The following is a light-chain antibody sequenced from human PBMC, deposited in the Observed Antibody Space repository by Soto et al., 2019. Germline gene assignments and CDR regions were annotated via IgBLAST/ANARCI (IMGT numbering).Light chain of an antibody. V-gene: IGKV1-5*03. Sequence: DIQMTQSPSTLSGSVGDRVTITCRASQTISMWLAWYQQKPGKAPKLLIYKASTLKSGVPSRCSGSGSGTEFTLTISSLQPDDVATYDCPHYKRYSEAFGQGTKVELK. J-gene: IGKJ1*01. CDR3: PHYKRYSEA. CDR2: KAS. CDR1: QTISMW.